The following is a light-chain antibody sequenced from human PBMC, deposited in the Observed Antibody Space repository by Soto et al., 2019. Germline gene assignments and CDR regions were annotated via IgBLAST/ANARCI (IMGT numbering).Light chain of an antibody. Sequence: EIVLTQSPDTLSLSPGERATLSCRASQSVNSHLAWYQQKPGQAPRLLIYDASNRATGIPARFSGSGSGTDFTLTISRLEPEDFAVYYCQQYGSSLLTFGGGTKVDIK. CDR2: DAS. CDR3: QQYGSSLLT. J-gene: IGKJ4*01. V-gene: IGKV3-20*01. CDR1: QSVNSH.